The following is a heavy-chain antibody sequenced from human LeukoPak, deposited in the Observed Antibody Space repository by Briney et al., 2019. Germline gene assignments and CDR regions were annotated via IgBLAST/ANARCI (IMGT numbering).Heavy chain of an antibody. J-gene: IGHJ3*02. CDR1: GFTFSNYD. V-gene: IGHV3-48*02. D-gene: IGHD2-15*01. CDR2: IRSSSSTL. Sequence: GGSLRLSCASSGFTFSNYDMNWVRQAPGEGLEWVSYIRSSSSTLYYADSVKGRFTISRDNAKNSLYLQMNSLRDEDTAVYYCARGTPWAFVIWGQGTMVTVSS. CDR3: ARGTPWAFVI.